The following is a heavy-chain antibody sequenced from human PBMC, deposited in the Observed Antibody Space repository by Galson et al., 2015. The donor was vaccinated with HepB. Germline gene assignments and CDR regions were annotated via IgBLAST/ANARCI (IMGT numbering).Heavy chain of an antibody. CDR3: VAYGGNSVFDC. J-gene: IGHJ5*01. CDR2: ISHSGRT. V-gene: IGHV4-34*01. D-gene: IGHD4-23*01. CDR1: GGSFSGYY. Sequence: ETLSLTCAVYGGSFSGYYWSWVRQPPGKGLEWIGEISHSGRTNYNPSLKSRVTISVDTSKNQFSLNLDSVVAADTAVYYCVAYGGNSVFDCWGQGTLVTVSS.